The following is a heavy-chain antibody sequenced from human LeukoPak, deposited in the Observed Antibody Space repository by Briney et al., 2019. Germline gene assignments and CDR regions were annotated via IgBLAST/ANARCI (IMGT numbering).Heavy chain of an antibody. CDR3: ARGADGVSSNSRGWFDP. CDR2: IKEDGSDK. CDR1: GFTFSNYW. D-gene: IGHD2-15*01. Sequence: GSLRLSCAASGFTFSNYWMSWVRQAPGKGLEWVANIKEDGSDKYHVDSVKGRFTISGDNAKNSLYLQMNSLRAEDTAVYSCARGADGVSSNSRGWFDPWGQGTLVTVSS. V-gene: IGHV3-7*01. J-gene: IGHJ5*02.